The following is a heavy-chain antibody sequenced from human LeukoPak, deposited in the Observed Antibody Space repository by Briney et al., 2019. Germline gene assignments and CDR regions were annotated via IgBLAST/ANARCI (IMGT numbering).Heavy chain of an antibody. J-gene: IGHJ3*02. CDR1: GFTFSSYS. CDR3: ARAVHGSYSGAFDI. V-gene: IGHV3-21*01. CDR2: ISSSSSYI. Sequence: PGGSLRLSCAASGFTFSSYSMNWVRQAPGKGLEWVSSISSSSSYIYYADSVKGRFTISRDNAKNSLYLQMNSLRAEDTAVYYCARAVHGSYSGAFDIWGQGTMVTVSS. D-gene: IGHD1-26*01.